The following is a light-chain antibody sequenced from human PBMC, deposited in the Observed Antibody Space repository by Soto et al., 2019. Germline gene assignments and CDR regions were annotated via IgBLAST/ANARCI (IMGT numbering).Light chain of an antibody. Sequence: EILMTQSPGTPSASPGERATLSCRASQSVSSNLAWYQQKPGQAPRLLLYAVSTRATGIPARFSGSGSGTEFTLTISSLQSEDFAVYYCQQYNKLPLTFGQGTKVDIK. CDR1: QSVSSN. CDR3: QQYNKLPLT. V-gene: IGKV3-15*01. J-gene: IGKJ1*01. CDR2: AVS.